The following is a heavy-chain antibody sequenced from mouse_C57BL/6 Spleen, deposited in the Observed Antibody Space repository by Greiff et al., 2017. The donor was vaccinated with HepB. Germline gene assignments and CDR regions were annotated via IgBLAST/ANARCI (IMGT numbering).Heavy chain of an antibody. CDR1: GYAFSSSW. J-gene: IGHJ2*01. V-gene: IGHV1-82*01. CDR2: IYPGDGDT. CDR3: AIPYFDY. Sequence: VQRVESGPELVKPGASVKISCKASGYAFSSSWMNWVKQRPGKGLEWIGRIYPGDGDTNYNGKFKGKATLTADKSSSTAYMQLSSLTSEDSAVYFCAIPYFDYWGQGTTLTVSS.